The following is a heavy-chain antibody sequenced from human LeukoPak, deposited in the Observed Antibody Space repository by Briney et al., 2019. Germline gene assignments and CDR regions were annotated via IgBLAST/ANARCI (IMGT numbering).Heavy chain of an antibody. Sequence: PSETLSLTCAVYGGSFSGYYWSWIRQHPGKGLEWIGYIYYSGSTYYNPSLKSRVTISVDTSKNQFSLKLSSVTAADTAVYYCARDWLGPFSYYYGMDVWGQGTTVTVSS. CDR2: IYYSGST. J-gene: IGHJ6*02. CDR1: GGSFSGYY. V-gene: IGHV4-31*11. D-gene: IGHD6-19*01. CDR3: ARDWLGPFSYYYGMDV.